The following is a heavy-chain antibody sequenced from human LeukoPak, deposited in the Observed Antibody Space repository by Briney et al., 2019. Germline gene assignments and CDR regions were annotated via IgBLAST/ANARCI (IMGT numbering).Heavy chain of an antibody. V-gene: IGHV5-51*01. Sequence: ESLKISCKASGYSFTTYWIAWVRQMPGKGLDWMGLINPGDSDIKYSPSFQGQVTMSVDRSINTAYLQWSSLEASDTAMYYCARRLGGATGYAYYMDVWGKGTTVTVSS. CDR1: GYSFTTYW. CDR2: INPGDSDI. D-gene: IGHD5-12*01. J-gene: IGHJ6*03. CDR3: ARRLGGATGYAYYMDV.